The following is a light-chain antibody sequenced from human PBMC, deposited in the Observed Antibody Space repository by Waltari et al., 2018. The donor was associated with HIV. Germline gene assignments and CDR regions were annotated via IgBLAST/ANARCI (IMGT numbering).Light chain of an antibody. CDR3: QQYFTIGPG. V-gene: IGKV4-1*01. CDR2: WAA. J-gene: IGKJ4*01. Sequence: DIVMTQSPDSLAVSLGERATVKCRSSRTVFFNSTNQNFLAWYQQKQGQSPKVLFYWAATRASGVPDRFTASGSGTDFSLTISGLQADDVAVYYCQQYFTIGPGFGGGTKLEIK. CDR1: RTVFFNSTNQNF.